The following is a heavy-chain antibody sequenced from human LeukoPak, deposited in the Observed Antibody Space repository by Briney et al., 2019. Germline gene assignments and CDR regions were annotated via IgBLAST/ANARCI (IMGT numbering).Heavy chain of an antibody. J-gene: IGHJ5*02. V-gene: IGHV3-48*02. D-gene: IGHD6-25*01. CDR3: ARDRQAAFFDP. CDR2: ISSIDSTT. Sequence: PGGSLRLSCSTSGFTFSGFHMNWLRPAPGMGLEHVAWISSIDSTTYYEYSVVGRFTISRYNDKDLLYLQMDSLRDDDTAVYYFARDRQAAFFDPWGQGTLVTVSS. CDR1: GFTFSGFH.